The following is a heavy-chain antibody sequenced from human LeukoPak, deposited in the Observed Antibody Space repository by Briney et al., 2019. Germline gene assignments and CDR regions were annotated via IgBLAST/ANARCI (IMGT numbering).Heavy chain of an antibody. CDR3: ARLLLWFGELSPFFDY. J-gene: IGHJ4*02. V-gene: IGHV4-34*01. CDR2: INHSGST. D-gene: IGHD3-10*01. CDR1: GGSFSGYY. Sequence: SETLSLTCAVYGGSFSGYYWSWIRQPPGKGLEWIGEINHSGSTNYNPSLKSRVTISVDTSKNQFSLKLSSVTAADTAVYYCARLLLWFGELSPFFDYWGQGTLVTVSS.